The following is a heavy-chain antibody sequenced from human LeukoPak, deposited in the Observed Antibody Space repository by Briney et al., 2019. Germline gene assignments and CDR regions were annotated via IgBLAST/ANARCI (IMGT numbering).Heavy chain of an antibody. CDR1: GGSFSVYY. D-gene: IGHD3-22*01. J-gene: IGHJ4*02. V-gene: IGHV4-34*01. Sequence: SETLSLTCAVYGGSFSVYYWSWIRQPPGKGLEWIGEINHSGSTNYNPSLKSRVTISVDTSKNQFSLKLSSVTAADTAVYYCASHRDYYYDSSGYYYWGQGTLVTVSS. CDR3: ASHRDYYYDSSGYYY. CDR2: INHSGST.